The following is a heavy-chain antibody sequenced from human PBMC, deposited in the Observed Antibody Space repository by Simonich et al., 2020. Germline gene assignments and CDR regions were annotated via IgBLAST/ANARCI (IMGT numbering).Heavy chain of an antibody. CDR1: GGSFSGYY. J-gene: IGHJ1*01. D-gene: IGHD6-13*01. CDR2: INHSGST. Sequence: QVQLQQWGAGLLKPSETLSLTCAVYGGSFSGYYWSWIRQPPGKGLEWIGEINHSGSTNYKPSPKSRVTIAVDTPKNQFSLKLSSVTAADTAVYYCARGLRVAAAGTAFQHWGQGTLVTVSS. V-gene: IGHV4-34*01. CDR3: ARGLRVAAAGTAFQH.